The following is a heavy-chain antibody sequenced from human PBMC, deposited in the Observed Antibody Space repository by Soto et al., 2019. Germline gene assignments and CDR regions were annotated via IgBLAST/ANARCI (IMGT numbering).Heavy chain of an antibody. CDR3: ARVVTFSYYFDY. D-gene: IGHD5-18*01. V-gene: IGHV4-31*03. Sequence: TLSLTCTVAGGAISSGGYYWSWIRQHRGKGLEWIGYIYYSGSTYYNPSLKGRVTISVDTSKNQFSLKLSSVTAADTAVYYCARVVTFSYYFDYWGQGTLVTVSS. CDR1: GGAISSGGYY. J-gene: IGHJ4*02. CDR2: IYYSGST.